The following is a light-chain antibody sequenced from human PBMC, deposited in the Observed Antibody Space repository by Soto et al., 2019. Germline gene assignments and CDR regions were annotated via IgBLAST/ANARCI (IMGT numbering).Light chain of an antibody. J-gene: IGKJ4*01. CDR3: HQASSFPLS. Sequence: DIQMTHSPSSVSASVGDIVTISCXASQGITSWLAWYQQKPGEAPKLLIYKASTLQTGVPSRFSGSGSGTDFTLTITSLQPEDFATYYCHQASSFPLSFGGGTKVDIK. CDR1: QGITSW. CDR2: KAS. V-gene: IGKV1-12*01.